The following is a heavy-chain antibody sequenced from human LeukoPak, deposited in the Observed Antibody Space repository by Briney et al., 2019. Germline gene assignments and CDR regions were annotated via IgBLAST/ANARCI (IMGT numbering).Heavy chain of an antibody. CDR1: GYTLTSYY. CDR3: ARDTAWWFDP. CDR2: INPSGGST. Sequence: ASVKVSCKASGYTLTSYYMHWVRQAPGQGLEWMGIINPSGGSTSYAQKFQGRVTMTRDMSTSTDYMELSSLRSEDTAVYYCARDTAWWFDPWGQGTLVTVSS. J-gene: IGHJ5*02. V-gene: IGHV1-46*01. D-gene: IGHD2-21*02.